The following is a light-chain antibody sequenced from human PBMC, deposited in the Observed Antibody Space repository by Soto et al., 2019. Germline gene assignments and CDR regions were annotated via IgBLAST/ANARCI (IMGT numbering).Light chain of an antibody. V-gene: IGLV2-23*02. CDR3: CSHVGGSSPQWV. Sequence: QSVLTQPASVSGSPGQSITISCTGTSNDVGGYNLVSWFQQHPGKAPKLMISEVNKRPSGVSNRFSGSKSANTASLTISGLQAEDEADYYCCSHVGGSSPQWVFGGGTKVHRP. CDR1: SNDVGGYNL. CDR2: EVN. J-gene: IGLJ3*02.